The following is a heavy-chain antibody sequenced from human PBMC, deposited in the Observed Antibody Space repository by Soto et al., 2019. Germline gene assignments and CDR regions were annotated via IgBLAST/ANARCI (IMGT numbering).Heavy chain of an antibody. J-gene: IGHJ4*02. CDR3: ATEPIYYDDGSGYYPLGH. CDR1: GYSFATYG. D-gene: IGHD3-22*01. V-gene: IGHV1-18*04. Sequence: ASVKVSCKASGYSFATYGFSWVRQAPGQGLECVGWISAHNGDTHYSQKFQGRVTLTTDTSTNTGYMELRSLTSDDTAVYFCATEPIYYDDGSGYYPLGHWGQGTLVTVSS. CDR2: ISAHNGDT.